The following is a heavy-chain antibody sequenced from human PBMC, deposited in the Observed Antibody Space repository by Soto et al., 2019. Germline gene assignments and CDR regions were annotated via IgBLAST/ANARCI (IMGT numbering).Heavy chain of an antibody. D-gene: IGHD5-12*01. CDR2: IIPILSIA. V-gene: IGHV1-69*02. J-gene: IGHJ5*02. CDR3: ARGRGGYDSWSAGEYMGS. Sequence: SVKVSCKSSGDTFSTYTISWVRQAPGQGLEWMGRIIPILSIANYAQKFQGRVTITADKSTSTTYMELSSLRSEDTAVYYCARGRGGYDSWSAGEYMGSWGQGTLVTVSS. CDR1: GDTFSTYT.